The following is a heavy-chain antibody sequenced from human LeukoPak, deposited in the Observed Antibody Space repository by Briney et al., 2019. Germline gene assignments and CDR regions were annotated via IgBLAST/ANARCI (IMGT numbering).Heavy chain of an antibody. CDR2: ISGSGGIT. Sequence: GGSLRLSCAASGFTFSSYAMSWVRQAPGKGLEWVSAISGSGGITSYADSVRGRFTISRDNSKNTLYLQMNSLRAEDTAVYYCAKGDTTWELPHDYWGQGTLVTVSS. D-gene: IGHD1-26*01. CDR1: GFTFSSYA. CDR3: AKGDTTWELPHDY. J-gene: IGHJ4*02. V-gene: IGHV3-23*01.